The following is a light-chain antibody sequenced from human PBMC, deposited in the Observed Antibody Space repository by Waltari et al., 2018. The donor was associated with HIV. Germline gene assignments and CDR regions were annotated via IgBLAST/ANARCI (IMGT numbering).Light chain of an antibody. CDR2: DTS. CDR3: QQYYRSVT. J-gene: IGKJ5*01. CDR1: QSVASNF. Sequence: EIVLTQSPGTLSRSSGERATLSCRASQSVASNFLAWYQHKPGQSPRLLIYDTSRRATGIPHRFSGSGSGTDFTLTIGRLEPEDFAVYYCQQYYRSVTFGQGTRLETK. V-gene: IGKV3-20*01.